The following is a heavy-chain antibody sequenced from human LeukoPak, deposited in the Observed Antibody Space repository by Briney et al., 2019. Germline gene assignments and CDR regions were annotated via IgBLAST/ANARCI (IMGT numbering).Heavy chain of an antibody. V-gene: IGHV4-59*12. Sequence: SETLSLTCTVSGGSITSYYWSWIRQPPGKGLEWIGSIYYSGSTNYNPSLKSRVTISVDTSKNQFSLKLSSVTAADTAVYYCARDYQGGYGDKTVDYWGQGTLVTVSS. CDR1: GGSITSYY. D-gene: IGHD5-18*01. CDR2: IYYSGST. CDR3: ARDYQGGYGDKTVDY. J-gene: IGHJ4*02.